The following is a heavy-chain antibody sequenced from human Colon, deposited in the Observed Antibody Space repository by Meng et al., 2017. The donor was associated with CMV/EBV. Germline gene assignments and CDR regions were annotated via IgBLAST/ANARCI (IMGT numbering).Heavy chain of an antibody. V-gene: IGHV3-33*01. CDR1: GFRFSSSQ. D-gene: IGHD2-2*01. CDR2: IWFDGSKK. J-gene: IGHJ6*02. Sequence: GGSLRLSCAASGFRFSSSQMHWVRQAPGKGLEWVALIWFDGSKKYYADSVKGRFTISRDNSKNTVYMEMNSLQGEDTAVYYCARGLVPAAKAGMDVWGQGTTVTVSS. CDR3: ARGLVPAAKAGMDV.